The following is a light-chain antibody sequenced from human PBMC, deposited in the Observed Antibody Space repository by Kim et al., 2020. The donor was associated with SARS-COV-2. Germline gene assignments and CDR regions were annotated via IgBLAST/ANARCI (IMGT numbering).Light chain of an antibody. V-gene: IGKV3-11*01. CDR1: QSVSSY. Sequence: SPGERATLSCRASQSVSSYLAWYQQKPGQAPRLLIYDASNRATGIPARFSGRGSGTDFTLTISSLEPEDFAVYYCQQRSNWLSLTFGGGTKVDIK. CDR2: DAS. J-gene: IGKJ4*01. CDR3: QQRSNWLSLT.